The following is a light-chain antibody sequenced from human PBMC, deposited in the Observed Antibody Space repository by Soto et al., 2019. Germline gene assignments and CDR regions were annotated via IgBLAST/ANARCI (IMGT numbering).Light chain of an antibody. CDR3: QSSDSSLSGPWV. Sequence: QSVLTQSPSASGTPGQRVIISCSGTSSNIGTNYVYWYQQLPGTAPKVLIYSNDKRPSGVPNRFSGSKSGTSASLAISGLRSEDEADYYCQSSDSSLSGPWVFGGGTQLTVL. CDR2: SND. CDR1: SSNIGTNY. V-gene: IGLV1-47*01. J-gene: IGLJ3*02.